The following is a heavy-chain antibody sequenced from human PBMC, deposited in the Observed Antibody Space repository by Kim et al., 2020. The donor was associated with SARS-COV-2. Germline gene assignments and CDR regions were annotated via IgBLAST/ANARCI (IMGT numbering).Heavy chain of an antibody. CDR2: IYYSRST. CDR1: GGSISSYY. V-gene: IGHV4-59*01. CDR3: ARSRRHQLVPSSWFFP. Sequence: SETLSLTCTVSGGSISSYYWSWIRQPPGKGLEWIGYIYYSRSTNYNPSLKSRITISVDTSKNQVSLKLSSVTAADTAVYYSARSRRHQLVPSSWFFPWC. J-gene: IGHJ5*02. D-gene: IGHD1-1*01.